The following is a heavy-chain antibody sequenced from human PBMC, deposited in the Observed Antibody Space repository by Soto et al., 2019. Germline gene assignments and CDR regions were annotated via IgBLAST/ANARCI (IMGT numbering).Heavy chain of an antibody. V-gene: IGHV3-30-3*01. CDR3: ARAPHGMDV. CDR2: ISYDGSKK. Sequence: QEQLVESGGGVVQPGRSLRLSCVASGFMFSSYAMHWVRQAPGKGLEGVAVISYDGSKKYYTDSVKGRYTISRDDSKNTLYLQMYSLRVEDTAVYYCARAPHGMDVLGQGTTVTVSS. CDR1: GFMFSSYA. J-gene: IGHJ6*02.